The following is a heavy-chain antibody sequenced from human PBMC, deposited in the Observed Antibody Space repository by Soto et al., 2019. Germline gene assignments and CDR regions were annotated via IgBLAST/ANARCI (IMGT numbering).Heavy chain of an antibody. Sequence: GSLRLSCAGSGFIFSNSAFHWVRQAPGKGLEWVALISYDGNNKYYADSVKGRFTISRDNSKNTLYLQMHSLRADDTAVYYCAREVASYDRSGFFDYWGQGALVTRLL. J-gene: IGHJ4*02. D-gene: IGHD3-22*01. CDR1: GFIFSNSA. CDR2: ISYDGNNK. V-gene: IGHV3-30-3*01. CDR3: AREVASYDRSGFFDY.